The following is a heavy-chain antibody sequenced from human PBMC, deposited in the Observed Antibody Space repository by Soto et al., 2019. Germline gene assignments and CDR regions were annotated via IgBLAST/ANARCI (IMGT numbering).Heavy chain of an antibody. V-gene: IGHV3-30-3*01. CDR3: AREGVTMVRGVIYKAYYFDY. J-gene: IGHJ4*02. D-gene: IGHD3-10*01. Sequence: SLRLSCAASGFTFSSYAMHWVRQAPGKGLEWVAVISYDGSNKYYADSVKGRFTISRDNSKNTLYLQMNSLRAEDTAVYYCAREGVTMVRGVIYKAYYFDYWGQGTLVTVSS. CDR2: ISYDGSNK. CDR1: GFTFSSYA.